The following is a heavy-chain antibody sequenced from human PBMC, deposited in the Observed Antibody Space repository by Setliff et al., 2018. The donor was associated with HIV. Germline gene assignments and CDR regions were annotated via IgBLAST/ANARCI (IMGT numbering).Heavy chain of an antibody. V-gene: IGHV3-21*01. CDR2: ISSSSSYI. CDR1: GFTFSSYS. J-gene: IGHJ6*03. CDR3: ARGETGDARGYSYYYYMDV. D-gene: IGHD7-27*01. Sequence: LRLSCAASGFTFSSYSMNWVRQAPGKGLEWVSSISSSSSYIYYADSVKGRFTISRDNAKNSLYLHMNSLRADDTAVYYCARGETGDARGYSYYYYMDVWGKGTTVTVSS.